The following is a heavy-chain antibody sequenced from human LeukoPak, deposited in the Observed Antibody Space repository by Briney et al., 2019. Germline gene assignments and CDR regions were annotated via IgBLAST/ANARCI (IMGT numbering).Heavy chain of an antibody. D-gene: IGHD5-18*01. Sequence: GGSLRLSCAASGFTVSSNYMSWVRLPPGKGLEWVSVIYSGGIYNDGTTNYGDSVKGRFTISRDNSKNTLYLQMSSLRAEDTAVYYCARRELLGYSYGLRTFNIWGQGTTVTVSS. J-gene: IGHJ3*02. CDR3: ARRELLGYSYGLRTFNI. CDR1: GFTVSSNY. V-gene: IGHV3-66*04. CDR2: IYSGGIYNDGTT.